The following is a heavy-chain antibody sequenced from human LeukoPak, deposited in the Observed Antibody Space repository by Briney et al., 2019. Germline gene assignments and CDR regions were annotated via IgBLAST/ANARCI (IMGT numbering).Heavy chain of an antibody. Sequence: SETLSLTCAVYGGSFSGYYWSWIRQPPGKGLEWIGVINHSGSTYYNPSLKSRVTISVDTSKNQFSLKLSSVTAADTAVYYCASTYGDLVGSIWGQGTMVTVSS. J-gene: IGHJ3*02. CDR1: GGSFSGYY. V-gene: IGHV4-34*01. CDR2: INHSGST. CDR3: ASTYGDLVGSI. D-gene: IGHD4-17*01.